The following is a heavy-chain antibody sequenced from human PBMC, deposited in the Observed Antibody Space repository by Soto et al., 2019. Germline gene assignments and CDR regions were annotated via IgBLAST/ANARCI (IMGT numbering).Heavy chain of an antibody. CDR2: ISSNGGST. CDR3: ARGPGYYFDY. Sequence: GSLRLSCAASGFTFSSYAMHWVRQAPGKGLEYVSAISSNGGSTYYANSVKGRFAISRDNSKNTLYLQMGSLRAEDMAVYYCARGPGYYFDYWGQGTLVTVSS. V-gene: IGHV3-64*01. CDR1: GFTFSSYA. J-gene: IGHJ4*02.